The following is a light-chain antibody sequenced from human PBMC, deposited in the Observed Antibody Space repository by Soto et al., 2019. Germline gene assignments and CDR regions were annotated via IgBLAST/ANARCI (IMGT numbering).Light chain of an antibody. CDR2: GAS. V-gene: IGKV3-20*01. CDR1: QSVSNDF. Sequence: EIVLTQSPGILSLSPGQRVTLSCRASQSVSNDFLAWYQQKPGQAPRLLIYGASTRATDVPGRFSGSGSGADFTLTISRLEPEDFAVYYCQQYGSSPPRTFGQGTKVDIK. CDR3: QQYGSSPPRT. J-gene: IGKJ1*01.